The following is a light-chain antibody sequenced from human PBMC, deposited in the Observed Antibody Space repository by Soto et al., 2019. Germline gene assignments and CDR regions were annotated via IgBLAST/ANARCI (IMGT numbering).Light chain of an antibody. CDR2: DDY. V-gene: IGLV1-40*01. J-gene: IGLJ1*01. CDR3: QSYDSSLSGYV. CDR1: SSNIGAGYD. Sequence: QSVLTQPPSLSGAPGQRVAISCTGSSSNIGAGYDVHWYQQLPGTAPKLLIYDDYNRPSGVPDRFSGSKSGTSASLAVTGLQAEDEADYFCQSYDSSLSGYVFGTGTQLTVL.